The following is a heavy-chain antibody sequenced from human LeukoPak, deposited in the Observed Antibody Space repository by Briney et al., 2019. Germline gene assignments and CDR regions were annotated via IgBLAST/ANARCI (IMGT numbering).Heavy chain of an antibody. V-gene: IGHV3-66*01. D-gene: IGHD6-19*01. CDR3: ARDGSAVAGQAIDY. Sequence: GGSLRLSCAASGFTVSSNYMSWVRQAPGKGLEWVSVIYSGGSTYYADSVKGRFTISRDNSKNTLYLQMNSLRAEDTAVYYCARDGSAVAGQAIDYWGQGTLVTVSS. CDR2: IYSGGST. J-gene: IGHJ4*02. CDR1: GFTVSSNY.